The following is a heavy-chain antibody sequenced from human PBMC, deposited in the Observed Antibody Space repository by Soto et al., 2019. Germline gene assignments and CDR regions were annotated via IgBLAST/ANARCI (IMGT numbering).Heavy chain of an antibody. CDR2: TKSKNDGGTT. V-gene: IGHV3-15*01. D-gene: IGHD1-20*01. J-gene: IGHJ4*02. CDR3: TTARGITLRPLFDF. Sequence: VQLVESGGGSVKPGGSLRLSCAASGFTFSNGWMGWVRQAPGKGLEWVGRTKSKNDGGTTDYAAPVKGRFAISRDDSRNTFFLQMNSLKTEDTAVYYCTTARGITLRPLFDFWGQGTLVTVSS. CDR1: GFTFSNGW.